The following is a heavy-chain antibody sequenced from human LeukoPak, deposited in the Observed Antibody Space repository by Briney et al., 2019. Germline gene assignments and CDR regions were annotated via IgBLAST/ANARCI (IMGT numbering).Heavy chain of an antibody. CDR3: ATQNRLTGDRGDAFDI. CDR1: GYSFTSYW. CDR2: IYPGDSDT. V-gene: IGHV5-51*01. Sequence: GESLKISCKGSGYSFTSYWIGWVRQMPGKGLEWMGVIYPGDSDTRYSPSFQGQVTISADKSISTAYLQWSSLKASDTAMYYCATQNRLTGDRGDAFDIWGQGTMVTVSS. D-gene: IGHD7-27*01. J-gene: IGHJ3*02.